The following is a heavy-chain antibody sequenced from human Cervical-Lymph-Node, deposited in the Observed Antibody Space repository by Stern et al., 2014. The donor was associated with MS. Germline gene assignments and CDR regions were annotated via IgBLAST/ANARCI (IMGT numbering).Heavy chain of an antibody. CDR1: GLSISHYG. CDR2: IWRDGKTK. Sequence: QVQLVQSGGGVVQPGRSLRLSCRVFGLSISHYGMHWVRQAPGKGLEWLAVIWRDGKTKHYADSLRGRFIISRDTSEDTLYLQMNSLRAEDTAVYYCARDPGLPITHFAFDIWGKGTMVTVS. J-gene: IGHJ3*02. V-gene: IGHV3-33*01. CDR3: ARDPGLPITHFAFDI.